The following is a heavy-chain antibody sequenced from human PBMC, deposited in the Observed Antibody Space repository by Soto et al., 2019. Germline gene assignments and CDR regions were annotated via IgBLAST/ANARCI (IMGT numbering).Heavy chain of an antibody. V-gene: IGHV3-72*01. CDR3: VRATYFSGSSGYTRCLDY. CDR1: GFTLSYHY. CDR2: SRDKPQGYST. D-gene: IGHD3-22*01. J-gene: IGHJ4*02. Sequence: GGSLRLSCAGSGFTLSYHYIDWVRQSPGKGLEWVGRSRDKPQGYSTAYAASVKGRFTTSRDESKNSAYLQMNSLKTEDTAVYYCVRATYFSGSSGYTRCLDYWGQGTLVTVSS.